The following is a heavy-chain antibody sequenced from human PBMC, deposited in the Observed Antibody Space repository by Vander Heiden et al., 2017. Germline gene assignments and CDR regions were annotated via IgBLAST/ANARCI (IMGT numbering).Heavy chain of an antibody. Sequence: EWQLLESGGGLIQPGGSLRPGGAASGFTLSSHAMRRVRQAPGKGLEWFSAISGSGGSTYYADSVKGRFTISRDNSKNTLYLQMNSLRAEDTAVYYCAKDLSYSESDFCYWGQGTLVTVSS. V-gene: IGHV3-23*01. J-gene: IGHJ4*02. CDR3: AKDLSYSESDFCY. CDR2: ISGSGGST. CDR1: GFTLSSHA. D-gene: IGHD1-26*01.